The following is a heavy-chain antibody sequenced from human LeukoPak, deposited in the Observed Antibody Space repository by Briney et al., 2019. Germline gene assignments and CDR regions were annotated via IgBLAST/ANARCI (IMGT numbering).Heavy chain of an antibody. CDR2: ISQSGRT. J-gene: IGHJ4*02. V-gene: IGHV4-34*01. D-gene: IGHD3-10*01. CDR3: ARGHVPRD. Sequence: SETLSLTCAVYGGSFNDFYGRWLRQSPGKGLEWIGEISQSGRTNYNPSLRSRVTISIDTSKNQFSLKLNSVTAADTAVYYCARGHVPRDWGQGNLVIVSS. CDR1: GGSFNDFY.